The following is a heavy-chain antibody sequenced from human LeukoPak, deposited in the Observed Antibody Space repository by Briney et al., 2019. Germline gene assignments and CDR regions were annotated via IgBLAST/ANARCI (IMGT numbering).Heavy chain of an antibody. V-gene: IGHV4-38-2*02. D-gene: IGHD1-26*01. CDR1: GYSISSGYY. J-gene: IGHJ4*02. CDR2: IYHSGST. CDR3: ARGRGVVGAITGY. Sequence: SGTLSLTCTVSGYSISSGYYWGWIRQPPGEGLEWIGSIYHSGSTYYNPSLKSRVTISVDTSKNQFSLKLSSVTAADTAVYYCARGRGVVGAITGYWGQGTLVTVSS.